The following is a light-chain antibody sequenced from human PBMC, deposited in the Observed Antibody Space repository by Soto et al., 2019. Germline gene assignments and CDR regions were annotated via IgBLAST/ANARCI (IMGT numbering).Light chain of an antibody. V-gene: IGKV2-28*01. Sequence: DIVMTQSPLSQPVIPGEPASISCRSSESLLHSHEHNYLDWYLQKPGQSPHLLICLGSNRASGVPDRCGGSGPGTNFTLKLSGVQEKDVRVYYYLQALQTFGGGTKVDIQ. CDR2: LGS. J-gene: IGKJ4*01. CDR1: ESLLHSHEHNY. CDR3: LQALQT.